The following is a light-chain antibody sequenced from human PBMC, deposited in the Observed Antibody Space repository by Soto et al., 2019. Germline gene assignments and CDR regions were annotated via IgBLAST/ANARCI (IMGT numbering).Light chain of an antibody. CDR1: ALKKKY. Sequence: SYELTQPPSVSVSLGQTAKITCSGGALKKKYAYWCQQKPGQFPILVMFKDPERPSGVPERFSASSSGTQVTLTISGVQAEDEADYYCLSADISGSYWVFGGGTKLTVL. J-gene: IGLJ3*02. V-gene: IGLV3-16*01. CDR2: KDP. CDR3: LSADISGSYWV.